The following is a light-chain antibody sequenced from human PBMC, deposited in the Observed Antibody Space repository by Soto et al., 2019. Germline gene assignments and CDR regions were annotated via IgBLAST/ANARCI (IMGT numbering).Light chain of an antibody. Sequence: DVQMTQSPSTLSGSVGDRVTITCRASQTISSWLAWYQQKPGKAPKLLIYKASTLKSGVPSRFSGSGSGTEFTLTISSLQPEDFATYYCQHYKISTRYSFGQGTKVDIK. V-gene: IGKV1-5*03. CDR1: QTISSW. J-gene: IGKJ2*03. CDR3: QHYKISTRYS. CDR2: KAS.